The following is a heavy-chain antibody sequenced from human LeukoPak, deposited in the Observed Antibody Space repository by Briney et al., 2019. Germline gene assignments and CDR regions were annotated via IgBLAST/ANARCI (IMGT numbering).Heavy chain of an antibody. D-gene: IGHD2-2*02. CDR3: ARSIVVVPAAITPHYYYYYMDV. CDR2: IIPIFGTA. J-gene: IGHJ6*03. V-gene: IGHV1-69*05. CDR1: GGTFSSYA. Sequence: VASVKVSCKASGGTFSSYAISWVRQAPGQGLEWMGGIIPIFGTANYAQKFQGRVTITTDESTSTAYMELSSLRSEDTAVYYCARSIVVVPAAITPHYYYYYMDVWGKGTTVTVSS.